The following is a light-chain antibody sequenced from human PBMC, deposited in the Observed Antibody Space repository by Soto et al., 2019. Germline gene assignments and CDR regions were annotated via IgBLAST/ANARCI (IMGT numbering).Light chain of an antibody. CDR1: SSDVGSYNS. CDR3: SSFTSSTSYV. Sequence: QSVLTQPASVSGSPGQSIAISFTGTSSDVGSYNSVSWYQQYPGKATKLMIHDVNNRPSGISDRFSGSKSGNTASLTFSGLQAEDEADYYCSSFTSSTSYVFGTGTKVTVL. CDR2: DVN. V-gene: IGLV2-14*03. J-gene: IGLJ1*01.